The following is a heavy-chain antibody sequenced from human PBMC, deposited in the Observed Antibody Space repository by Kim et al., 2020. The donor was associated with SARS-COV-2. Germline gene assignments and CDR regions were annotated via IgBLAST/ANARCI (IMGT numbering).Heavy chain of an antibody. CDR3: ARADDFGAYGMDV. Sequence: SAQKFQGRVTMTRDTSTSTVYMELSSLRSEDTAVYYCARADDFGAYGMDVWGQGTTVTVSS. D-gene: IGHD3-10*01. V-gene: IGHV1-46*01. J-gene: IGHJ6*02.